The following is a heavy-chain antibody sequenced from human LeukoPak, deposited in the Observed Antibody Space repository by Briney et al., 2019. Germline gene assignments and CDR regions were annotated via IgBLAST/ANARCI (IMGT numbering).Heavy chain of an antibody. J-gene: IGHJ5*02. V-gene: IGHV3-48*03. CDR2: ITISGHTK. Sequence: GGSLSLSCAASGFDHSTYEMNWVRQAPGKGLEWIADITISGHTKNYADSVKGRFTISRDNARTSLYLQMNSLRVEDTGVYYCARGDPHADLWGQGTLVTVSS. CDR3: ARGDPHADL. CDR1: GFDHSTYE.